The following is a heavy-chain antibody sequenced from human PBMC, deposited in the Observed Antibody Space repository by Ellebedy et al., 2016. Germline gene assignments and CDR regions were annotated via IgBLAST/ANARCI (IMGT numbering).Heavy chain of an antibody. J-gene: IGHJ4*02. CDR2: IYSAGDT. D-gene: IGHD4-23*01. Sequence: GGSLRLXXVGSGIIVSDNFMSRVRQAPGQGLEWVSIIYSAGDTYYADSVRGRFTISRDNSRNTLYLQMNSLRVEDAAVYYCARVWTPTSGNQRSMDYWGQGSLVTVYS. V-gene: IGHV3-53*01. CDR3: ARVWTPTSGNQRSMDY. CDR1: GIIVSDNF.